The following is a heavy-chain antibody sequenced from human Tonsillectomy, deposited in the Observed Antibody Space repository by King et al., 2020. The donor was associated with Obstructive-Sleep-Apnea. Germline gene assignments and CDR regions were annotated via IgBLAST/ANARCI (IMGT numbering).Heavy chain of an antibody. Sequence: VQLVESGGGLVQPGRSLRLSCAASGFTFDDYAMHWVRQAPGKGLEWVSGITWNSGTIGFADSVKGRFTISRDNAKNSLYLQMRSLRPEDTALYYCAKDMGATIYYAMDVWGQGTTVTVSS. CDR3: AKDMGATIYYAMDV. CDR2: ITWNSGTI. V-gene: IGHV3-9*01. D-gene: IGHD1-26*01. J-gene: IGHJ6*02. CDR1: GFTFDDYA.